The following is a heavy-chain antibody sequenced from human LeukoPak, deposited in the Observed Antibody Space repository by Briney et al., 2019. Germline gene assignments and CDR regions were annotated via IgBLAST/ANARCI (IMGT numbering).Heavy chain of an antibody. CDR3: ARFPYYYGSGSVDY. CDR1: GGSFSGYY. V-gene: IGHV4-34*01. J-gene: IGHJ4*02. CDR2: INHSGCT. D-gene: IGHD3-10*01. Sequence: PSETLSVTCAVYGGSFSGYYWSWIRQPPGKGLEWIGEINHSGCTNYNPSLKSRVTISVDTSKNQFSLKLSSVTAADTAVYYCARFPYYYGSGSVDYWGPGTLVTVSS.